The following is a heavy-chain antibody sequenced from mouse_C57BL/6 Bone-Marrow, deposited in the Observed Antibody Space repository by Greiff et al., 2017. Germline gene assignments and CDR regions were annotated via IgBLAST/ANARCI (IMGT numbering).Heavy chain of an antibody. CDR3: TKTAQARFYAMDY. Sequence: EVQVVESGGGLVQPGGSMKLSCVASGFTFSNYWMNWVRQSPEKGLEWGAQIRLKSDNYATHSAESVKGRFTISRDDSKSSVYLQMNNLRAEDTGIYYCTKTAQARFYAMDYWGQGTSGTVSS. J-gene: IGHJ4*01. CDR2: IRLKSDNYAT. CDR1: GFTFSNYW. V-gene: IGHV6-3*01. D-gene: IGHD3-2*02.